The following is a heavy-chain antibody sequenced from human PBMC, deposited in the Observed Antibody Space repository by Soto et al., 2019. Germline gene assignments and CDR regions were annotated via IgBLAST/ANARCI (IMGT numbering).Heavy chain of an antibody. CDR1: GYTFTNTD. CDR2: RNTNTNTT. D-gene: IGHD3-10*01. Sequence: ASVKVSCKASGYTFTNTDINWERQAPGQGLEWIGWRNTNTNTTDSAEVFEVIVSLTWYTSISTAYMQLNSLKIDDTAVYYCAREFVETSTPWFDPLCQGTLVTVSS. V-gene: IGHV1-8*01. CDR3: AREFVETSTPWFDP. J-gene: IGHJ5*02.